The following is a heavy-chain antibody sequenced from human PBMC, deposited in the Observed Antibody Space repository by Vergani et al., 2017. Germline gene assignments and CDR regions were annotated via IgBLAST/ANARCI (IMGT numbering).Heavy chain of an antibody. CDR1: GFTFSGSA. J-gene: IGHJ4*02. CDR2: IRSKANSYAT. CDR3: ARDLYSYGYNFDY. V-gene: IGHV3-73*02. Sequence: EVQLVESGGGLVQPGGSLKLSCAASGFTFSGSAMHWVRQASGKGLEWVGRIRSKANSYATAYAASVKGRFTISRDDSKNTLYLQMNSLRAEDTAVYYCARDLYSYGYNFDYWGQGTLVTVSS. D-gene: IGHD5-18*01.